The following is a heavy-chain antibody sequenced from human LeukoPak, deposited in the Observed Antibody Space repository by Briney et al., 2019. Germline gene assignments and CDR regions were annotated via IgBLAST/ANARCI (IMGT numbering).Heavy chain of an antibody. CDR3: ARLNIVVVVAAMYYFDY. CDR1: GYSISSGYY. Sequence: SETLSLTCTVSGYSISSGYYWGWIRQPPGKGLEWIGSIYYSGSTYYNPSLKSRVTISVDTSKNQFSLKLSSVTAADTAVYYCARLNIVVVVAAMYYFDYWGQGTLVTVSS. V-gene: IGHV4-38-2*02. D-gene: IGHD2-15*01. J-gene: IGHJ4*02. CDR2: IYYSGST.